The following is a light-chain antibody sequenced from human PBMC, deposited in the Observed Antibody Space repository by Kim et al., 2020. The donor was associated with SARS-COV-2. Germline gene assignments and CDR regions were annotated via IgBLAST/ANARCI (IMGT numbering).Light chain of an antibody. V-gene: IGLV3-21*04. CDR1: NIDSRS. CDR2: YDT. J-gene: IGLJ2*01. Sequence: APGQTARITCGGDNIDSRSVYWYQQKTGQAPILVIYYDTDRPSGIPERFSGTNSGNTATLTISRVEAGDEADYYCQVWDSSSDHVVFGGGTQLTVL. CDR3: QVWDSSSDHVV.